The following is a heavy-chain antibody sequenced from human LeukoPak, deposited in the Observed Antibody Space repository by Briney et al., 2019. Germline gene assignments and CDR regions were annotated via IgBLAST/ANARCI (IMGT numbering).Heavy chain of an antibody. D-gene: IGHD2/OR15-2a*01. V-gene: IGHV3-23*05. CDR2: IYGNGYSI. Sequence: PGGSLRLSCVTSGFTFDNYAMTWVRQAPGKGLEWVSSIYGNGYSIYYADSVGGRFTLSRDNSRNTLYLEMKNLRAEDTAVYYCARGPDAPEGAPFFYHYMDVWGKGTTVSVS. CDR3: ARGPDAPEGAPFFYHYMDV. CDR1: GFTFDNYA. J-gene: IGHJ6*03.